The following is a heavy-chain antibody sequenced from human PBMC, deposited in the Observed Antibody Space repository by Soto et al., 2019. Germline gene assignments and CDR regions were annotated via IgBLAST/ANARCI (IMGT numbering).Heavy chain of an antibody. J-gene: IGHJ4*02. D-gene: IGHD3-3*01. CDR2: ISGSGSST. V-gene: IGHV3-23*01. Sequence: EVQLLESGGGLVQPGGSLRLSCAASGFTVSSYAMSWVPQAPGKGLEWVSVISGSGSSTYYADSVKGRFTISRDNSKKSRYVQMNSRRAEDTAVYYCAKMSDFWSGSPTYHVDYWGQGTQVTVSS. CDR1: GFTVSSYA. CDR3: AKMSDFWSGSPTYHVDY.